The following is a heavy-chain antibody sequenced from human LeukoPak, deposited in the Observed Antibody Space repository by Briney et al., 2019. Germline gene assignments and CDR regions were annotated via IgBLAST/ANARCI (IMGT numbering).Heavy chain of an antibody. Sequence: PGGSLRLSCAGSGFPFSSHGMNWVRQAPGKGLEWVSGISPGGPTYYADSVKGRFTISRDDSKNTLYLQINSLRDEDTAVYYCAKDDAWLQYNDWGQGTLVTVSS. D-gene: IGHD5-24*01. V-gene: IGHV3-23*01. CDR2: ISPGGPT. CDR1: GFPFSSHG. CDR3: AKDDAWLQYND. J-gene: IGHJ4*02.